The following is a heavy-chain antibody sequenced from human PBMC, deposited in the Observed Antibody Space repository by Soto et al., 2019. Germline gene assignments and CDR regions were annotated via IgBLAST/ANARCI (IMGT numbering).Heavy chain of an antibody. D-gene: IGHD3-3*01. CDR2: IGTAGDP. CDR1: GFTFSSYD. J-gene: IGHJ6*02. Sequence: VGSLRLSCAASGFTFSSYDMHWVRQATGKGLEWVSAIGTAGDPYYPGSVKGRFTISRENAKNSLYLQMNSLRAGDTAVYYCARGFWSGYPRPSYYYYGMDVWGQGTTVTVSS. CDR3: ARGFWSGYPRPSYYYYGMDV. V-gene: IGHV3-13*05.